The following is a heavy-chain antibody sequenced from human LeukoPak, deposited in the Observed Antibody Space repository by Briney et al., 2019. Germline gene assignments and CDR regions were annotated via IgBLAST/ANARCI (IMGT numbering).Heavy chain of an antibody. CDR3: ATGSSSEDFDY. V-gene: IGHV3-11*01. Sequence: GGSLRLSCAASGFTFSDYYMSWIRQAPGKGLEWVSYISSSGSTIYYADSVKGRFTISRDNAKSSLYLQMNSLRAEDTAVYYCATGSSSEDFDYWGQGTLVTVSS. J-gene: IGHJ4*02. D-gene: IGHD6-25*01. CDR2: ISSSGSTI. CDR1: GFTFSDYY.